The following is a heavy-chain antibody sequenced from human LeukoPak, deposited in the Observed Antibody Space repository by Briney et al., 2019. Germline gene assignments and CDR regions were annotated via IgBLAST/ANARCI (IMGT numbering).Heavy chain of an antibody. CDR2: ISAYNGNT. V-gene: IGHV1-18*04. CDR1: GYTFTSYG. J-gene: IGHJ6*04. Sequence: ASVKVSCKASGYTFTSYGISRVRQAPGQGLEWMGWISAYNGNTNYAQKLQGRVTMTIDTSTSTAYVELRSLRSDDTAVYYCARHAARRALYYYYGMDVWGKGTTVTVSS. D-gene: IGHD6-6*01. CDR3: ARHAARRALYYYYGMDV.